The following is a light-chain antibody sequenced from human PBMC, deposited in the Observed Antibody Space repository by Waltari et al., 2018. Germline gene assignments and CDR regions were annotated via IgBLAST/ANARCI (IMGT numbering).Light chain of an antibody. V-gene: IGLV1-47*01. Sequence: QSVLTQPPSASGTPGQRVTISCSGSSSNIGRNYVYWYQQLPGTAPKLLIYRNNQRPSGVPDRFSGSKSGTSASLAISGLRSEDEADYYCAAWDDSLSVYVFGTGTKVTVL. CDR3: AAWDDSLSVYV. CDR1: SSNIGRNY. CDR2: RNN. J-gene: IGLJ1*01.